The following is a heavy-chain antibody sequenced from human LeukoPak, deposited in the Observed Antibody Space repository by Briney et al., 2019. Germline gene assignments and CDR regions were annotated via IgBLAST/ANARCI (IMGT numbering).Heavy chain of an antibody. CDR2: INHSGST. J-gene: IGHJ4*02. CDR3: ARLVRRGWSFDY. Sequence: SETLSLTCTVSGGSISSYYWSWIRQPPGKGLEWIGEINHSGSTNYNPSLKSRVTISVDTSRNQFSLKLSSVTAADTAVYYCARLVRRGWSFDYWGQGTLVTVSS. D-gene: IGHD6-19*01. V-gene: IGHV4-34*01. CDR1: GGSISSYY.